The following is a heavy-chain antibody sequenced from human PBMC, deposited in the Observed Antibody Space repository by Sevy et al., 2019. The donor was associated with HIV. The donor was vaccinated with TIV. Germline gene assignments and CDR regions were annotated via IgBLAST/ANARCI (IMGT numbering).Heavy chain of an antibody. J-gene: IGHJ5*02. V-gene: IGHV3-21*06. CDR2: ISSCNSYI. D-gene: IGHD3-16*01. CDR3: ARGGGSLDP. Sequence: GGSLRLSCAASGFTFSSYTMNWVRQVPGKGLEWVSSISSCNSYIHYADSLKGRFTISRDNARNSLYLQMDSLRPEDTAVYHCARGGGSLDPWGQGTLVTVSS. CDR1: GFTFSSYT.